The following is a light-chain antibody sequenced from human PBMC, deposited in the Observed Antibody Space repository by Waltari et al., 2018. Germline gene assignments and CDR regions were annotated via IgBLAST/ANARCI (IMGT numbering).Light chain of an antibody. V-gene: IGKV4-1*01. CDR3: QQYYGTPPT. Sequence: DIVMTQSPDFLTVSLGERATINSKSSQSLLYNSTNKNYLACYQQKLGQPPNLLIYWASTRKSGVPDRFSGSGSGTDFTLTISSLQAEDVAVYYCQQYYGTPPTFGQGTKVDIK. CDR1: QSLLYNSTNKNY. J-gene: IGKJ1*01. CDR2: WAS.